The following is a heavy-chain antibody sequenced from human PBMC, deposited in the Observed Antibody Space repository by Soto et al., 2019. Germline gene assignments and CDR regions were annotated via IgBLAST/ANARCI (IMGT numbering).Heavy chain of an antibody. D-gene: IGHD4-17*01. J-gene: IGHJ5*02. Sequence: GVSLRLSCTASGFTLSSYAMSLVRQAPGKGLEWVSTFSGTGGYTYYVDSVKGRFTISRDDSKNTLFLHMNSLRAADTAVYYCARGQRALITYGPFDPWGQGTLVTVSS. CDR1: GFTLSSYA. CDR2: FSGTGGYT. V-gene: IGHV3-23*01. CDR3: ARGQRALITYGPFDP.